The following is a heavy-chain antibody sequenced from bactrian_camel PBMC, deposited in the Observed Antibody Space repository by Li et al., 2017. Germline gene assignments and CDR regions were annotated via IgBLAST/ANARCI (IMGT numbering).Heavy chain of an antibody. V-gene: IGHV3S32*01. D-gene: IGHD3*01. CDR2: INSGGGST. CDR3: ATAERPRWLWDAYKY. Sequence: DVQLVESGGGSVKAGESLTLSCTSSTFSFEDEDVGWYRQAPGKGLEWVSRINSGGGSTYYADSVKGRFTISRDNAKSTLYLQMNSLESDDTALYYCATAERPRWLWDAYKYWGQGTQVTVS. CDR1: TFSFEDED. J-gene: IGHJ4*01.